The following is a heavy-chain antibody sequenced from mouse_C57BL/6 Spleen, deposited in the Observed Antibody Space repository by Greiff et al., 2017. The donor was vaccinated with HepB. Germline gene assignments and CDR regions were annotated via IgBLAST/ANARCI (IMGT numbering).Heavy chain of an antibody. CDR1: GYTFTSYW. J-gene: IGHJ4*01. CDR3: ARDGKGAMDY. Sequence: QVQLQQPGAELVRPGTSVKLSCKASGYTFTSYWMHWVKQRPGQGLEWIGVIDPSDSYTNYNQKLKGKATLTVDTSSSTAYMQLSSLTSEDSAVYYCARDGKGAMDYWGQGTSVTVSS. D-gene: IGHD1-1*01. CDR2: IDPSDSYT. V-gene: IGHV1-59*01.